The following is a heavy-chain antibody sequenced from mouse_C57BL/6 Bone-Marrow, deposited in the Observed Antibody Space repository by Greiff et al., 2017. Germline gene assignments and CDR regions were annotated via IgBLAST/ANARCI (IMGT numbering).Heavy chain of an antibody. Sequence: DVQLVESGGGLVKPGGSLKLSCAASGFTFSSYAMSWVRQTPEKRLEWVATISDGGSYTSYPDNVKGRFTISRDNAKNNLYLQMSHLKSEDTAMYYCARDYYGSQYFDYWGQGTTLTVSS. CDR3: ARDYYGSQYFDY. V-gene: IGHV5-4*01. CDR1: GFTFSSYA. D-gene: IGHD1-1*01. CDR2: ISDGGSYT. J-gene: IGHJ2*01.